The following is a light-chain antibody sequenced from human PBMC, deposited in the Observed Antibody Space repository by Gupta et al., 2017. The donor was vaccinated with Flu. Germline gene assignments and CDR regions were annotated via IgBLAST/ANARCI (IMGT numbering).Light chain of an antibody. CDR1: KLGDKY. V-gene: IGLV3-1*01. CDR3: QAWDRSTVV. Sequence: SYVLTQPPSVSVSPGQTASITCSGDKLGDKYACWYQQKPGQSPVLVIYQDSKRPSGIPERFSGSNSGNTATLTISGTQAMDESDYYCQAWDRSTVVFGGGTKLTVL. CDR2: QDS. J-gene: IGLJ2*01.